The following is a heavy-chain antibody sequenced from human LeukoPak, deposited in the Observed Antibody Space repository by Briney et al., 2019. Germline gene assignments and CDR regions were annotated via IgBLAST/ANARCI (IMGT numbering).Heavy chain of an antibody. V-gene: IGHV3-30*18. J-gene: IGHJ3*02. CDR2: ISYDGSNK. CDR1: GFTFSSYG. Sequence: GGSLRLSCAASGFTFSSYGMHWARQAPGKGLEWVAVISYDGSNKYYADSVKGRFTISRDNSKNTLYLQMNSLRAEDTAVYYCANTPSSQWLVQDAFDIWGQVTMVTVSS. CDR3: ANTPSSQWLVQDAFDI. D-gene: IGHD6-19*01.